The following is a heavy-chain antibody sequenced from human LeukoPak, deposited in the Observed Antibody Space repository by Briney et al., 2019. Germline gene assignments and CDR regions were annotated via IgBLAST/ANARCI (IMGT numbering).Heavy chain of an antibody. CDR1: GDSISSSSYY. CDR3: ARRGYSYGEQYYFDY. CDR2: IYYSGST. J-gene: IGHJ4*02. D-gene: IGHD5-18*01. Sequence: NASETLSLTCTVSGDSISSSSYYWGRIRQPPGKGLEWLGSIYYSGSTYYHPSLKRRLTISVDTSNNPFSLKLSSVTAADTAVYYCARRGYSYGEQYYFDYWGQGTLVTVSS. V-gene: IGHV4-39*01.